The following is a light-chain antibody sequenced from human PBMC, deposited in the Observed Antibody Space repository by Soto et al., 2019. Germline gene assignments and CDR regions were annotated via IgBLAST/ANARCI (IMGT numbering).Light chain of an antibody. CDR3: AAWDDSLSGHVV. J-gene: IGLJ2*01. CDR1: SSNIGSNS. V-gene: IGLV1-47*02. CDR2: SNN. Sequence: QLVLTQSPSASGTPGQRVTISCSGSSSNIGSNSVYWYQQLPGTAPKLLIYSNNQRPSGVPDRFSGSRSGTSASLAISGLRSEDEADYYCAAWDDSLSGHVVFGGGTQLTVL.